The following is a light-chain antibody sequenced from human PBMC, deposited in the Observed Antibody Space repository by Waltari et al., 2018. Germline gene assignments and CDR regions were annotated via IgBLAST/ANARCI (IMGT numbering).Light chain of an antibody. Sequence: EKVMTQSTATLSVYPGERDTLSCRTSETVSTNLAWYQHKSGQAPRLIIYASSTSATGIPARFSVSMSGTEFTLTISSLQSEDFAVYYCQQYNNWPPGTFGQGTKLEI. J-gene: IGKJ2*01. CDR1: ETVSTN. CDR2: ASS. V-gene: IGKV3-15*01. CDR3: QQYNNWPPGT.